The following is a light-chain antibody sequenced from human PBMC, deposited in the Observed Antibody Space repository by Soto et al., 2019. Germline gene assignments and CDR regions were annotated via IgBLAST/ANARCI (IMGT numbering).Light chain of an antibody. CDR1: SSNVDDYNY. CDR2: DVI. J-gene: IGLJ7*01. Sequence: QSALTQPRSVSGSPGQSVTISCTGTSSNVDDYNYVSWYQQYPGEVPKLIIYDVIKRPSGVPDRFSGFKSGNTASLTISGLQAGDEADYYCCSYVGSSTMTFGGGTQLTVL. CDR3: CSYVGSSTMT. V-gene: IGLV2-11*01.